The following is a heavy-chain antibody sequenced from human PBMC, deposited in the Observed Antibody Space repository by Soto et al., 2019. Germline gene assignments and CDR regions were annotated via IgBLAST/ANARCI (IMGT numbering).Heavy chain of an antibody. J-gene: IGHJ3*02. CDR2: IKSKTDGGTT. Sequence: GGSLRLSCAASGFTFSNAWMSWVRQAPGKGLEWVGRIKSKTDGGTTDYAAPVKGRFIISRDDSKNTLYLQMNSLKTEDTAVYYCTTGPILAAAGDAFDIWGQGTMVTVSS. CDR1: GFTFSNAW. CDR3: TTGPILAAAGDAFDI. D-gene: IGHD6-13*01. V-gene: IGHV3-15*01.